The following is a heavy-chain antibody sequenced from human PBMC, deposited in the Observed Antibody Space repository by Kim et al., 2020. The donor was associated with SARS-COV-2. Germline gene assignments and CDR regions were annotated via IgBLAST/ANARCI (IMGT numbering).Heavy chain of an antibody. CDR3: AKAHLGRYSSGPLDV. V-gene: IGHV3-23*01. CDR2: ISGSGGST. D-gene: IGHD6-19*01. Sequence: GGSLRLSCAASGFTFSSYAMSWVRQAPGKGLEWVSAISGSGGSTYYADSVKGRFTISRDNSKNTLYLQMNSLRAEDTAVYYCAKAHLGRYSSGPLDVWGQGTTVTVSS. J-gene: IGHJ6*02. CDR1: GFTFSSYA.